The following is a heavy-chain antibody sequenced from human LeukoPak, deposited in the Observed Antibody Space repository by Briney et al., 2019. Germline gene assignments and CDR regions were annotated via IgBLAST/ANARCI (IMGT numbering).Heavy chain of an antibody. J-gene: IGHJ6*02. CDR2: IRYDGSNK. CDR1: GFTFGSYG. Sequence: PGGSLRLSCAASGFTFGSYGMHWVRQAPGKGLEWVAFIRYDGSNKYYADSVKGRFTISRDNSKNTLYLQMNSLRAEDTAVYYCAKWIHGSYYYYGMDVWGQGTTVTVSS. V-gene: IGHV3-30*02. D-gene: IGHD5-12*01. CDR3: AKWIHGSYYYYGMDV.